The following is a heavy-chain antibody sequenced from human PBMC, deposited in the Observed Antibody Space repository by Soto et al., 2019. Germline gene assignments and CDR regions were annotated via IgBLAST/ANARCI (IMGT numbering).Heavy chain of an antibody. CDR3: TKDLVVWSAYGTYSSMGV. CDR2: MKGENEAGTK. CDR1: GFALSNAW. Sequence: NPGGSLRLSCSASGFALSNAWMNWVRQAPGKGLEWVGRMKGENEAGTKDYATPVKGRFTISRDDSKNTLYLQLNSLQTEDTGVYYCTKDLVVWSAYGTYSSMGVWGQETTVTVSS. J-gene: IGHJ6*02. V-gene: IGHV3-15*01. D-gene: IGHD3-3*01.